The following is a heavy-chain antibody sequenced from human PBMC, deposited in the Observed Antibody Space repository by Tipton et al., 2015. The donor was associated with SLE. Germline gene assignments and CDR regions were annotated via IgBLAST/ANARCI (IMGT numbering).Heavy chain of an antibody. V-gene: IGHV3-48*01. D-gene: IGHD3-3*01. CDR2: INAASSAI. J-gene: IGHJ3*02. Sequence: SLRLSCAASGFTFGDYNMIWVRQAPGKGLESVAYINAASSAIHYADSVKGRFTISRDNSKNTLYLQMNSLRAEDTAVYYCARTYYDFWSGHETDIWGQGTMVTVSS. CDR3: ARTYYDFWSGHETDI. CDR1: GFTFGDYN.